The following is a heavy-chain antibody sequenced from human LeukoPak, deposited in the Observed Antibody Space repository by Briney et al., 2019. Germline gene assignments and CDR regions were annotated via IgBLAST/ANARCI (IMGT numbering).Heavy chain of an antibody. D-gene: IGHD1-26*01. CDR3: ARDGSYYGQYYFDY. J-gene: IGHJ4*02. V-gene: IGHV3-21*06. Sequence: GGSLRLSCVTSGFTFRAYTMNWVRQAPGKGLEWVASITSTSSYIYHADSLRGRFTISRDNDENSLFLQMDSLRAEDTAVYYCARDGSYYGQYYFDYWGQGTLVTVSS. CDR1: GFTFRAYT. CDR2: ITSTSSYI.